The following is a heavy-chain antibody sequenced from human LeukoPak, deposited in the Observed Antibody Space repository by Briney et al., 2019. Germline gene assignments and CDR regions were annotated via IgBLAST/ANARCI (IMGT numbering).Heavy chain of an antibody. V-gene: IGHV4-59*01. Sequence: KPSETLSLTCTVAGGSISSYYWSWIRQPPGKGLEWMGYIYYSGSTNYNPSLKRRVTISVEKSKNQFTRKRRCVDAAGAAVNYVSRSRYNWIYYMNWFDPWGQGTLVTVSS. D-gene: IGHD1-7*01. J-gene: IGHJ5*02. CDR3: SRSRYNWIYYMNWFDP. CDR1: GGSISSYY. CDR2: IYYSGST.